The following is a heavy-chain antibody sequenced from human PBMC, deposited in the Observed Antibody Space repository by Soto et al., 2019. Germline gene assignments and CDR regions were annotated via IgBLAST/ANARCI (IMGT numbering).Heavy chain of an antibody. J-gene: IGHJ6*02. V-gene: IGHV4-59*01. CDR2: IYYSGST. D-gene: IGHD5-18*01. CDR3: ARGGTQLWARRGYYCYYGMYG. CDR1: GGSISSYY. Sequence: SETLSLTCTVSGGSISSYYWSWIRQPPGKGLEWIGYIYYSGSTNYNPSLKSRVTISVDTSKNQFSLELSSVTAADTAVYYCARGGTQLWARRGYYCYYGMYGWGRGTTGTVAS.